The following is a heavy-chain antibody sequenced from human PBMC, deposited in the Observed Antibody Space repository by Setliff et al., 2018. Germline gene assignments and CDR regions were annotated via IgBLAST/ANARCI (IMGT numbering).Heavy chain of an antibody. CDR2: IIPIFGTT. D-gene: IGHD4-17*01. Sequence: SVKVSCKASGYTFTNYGISWVRQAPGQGLEWMGGIIPIFGTTNYAQKFQGRATIITDESTSTAYMEVSSLTSEDTAVYYCAGEMGTVMTPTHYVYYMDVWGKGTTVTVSS. CDR3: AGEMGTVMTPTHYVYYMDV. V-gene: IGHV1-69*05. J-gene: IGHJ6*03. CDR1: GYTFTNYG.